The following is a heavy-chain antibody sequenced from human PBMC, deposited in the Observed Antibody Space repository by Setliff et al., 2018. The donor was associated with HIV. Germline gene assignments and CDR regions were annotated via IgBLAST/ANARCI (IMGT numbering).Heavy chain of an antibody. J-gene: IGHJ4*02. V-gene: IGHV3-15*07. CDR3: TTGANWNYIGFFAR. CDR1: GFTVSDAW. D-gene: IGHD1-7*01. Sequence: PGGSLRLSCTASGFTVSDAWIHWVRQAPGKGLEWVGRIKSRTHGGTADYAAPVKGRFTISRDDSKNMLFVQMRSLRSEDTAVYHCTTGANWNYIGFFARWGQGTLVTVSS. CDR2: IKSRTHGGTA.